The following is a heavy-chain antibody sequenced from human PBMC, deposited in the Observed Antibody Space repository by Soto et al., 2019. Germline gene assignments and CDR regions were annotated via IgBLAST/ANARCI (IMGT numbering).Heavy chain of an antibody. V-gene: IGHV4-59*01. CDR1: GGSISSYY. CDR3: ARGKGNIWFDH. CDR2: IYYSGST. Sequence: QVQLQESGPGLVKPSETLSLTCTVSGGSISSYYWSWIRQPPGKGLEWIGYIYYSGSTNYNPSLKSRVTISVDTSKNQFSLKLSSVTAADTAVYYCARGKGNIWFDHWCQGTLVTVSS. J-gene: IGHJ5*02.